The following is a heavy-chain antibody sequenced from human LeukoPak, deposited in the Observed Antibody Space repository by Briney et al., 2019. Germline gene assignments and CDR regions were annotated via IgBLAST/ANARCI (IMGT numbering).Heavy chain of an antibody. J-gene: IGHJ3*02. V-gene: IGHV1-18*01. D-gene: IGHD3-3*01. CDR1: GYTFTSYG. CDR3: ARDTTDDFWSGLDAFDI. CDR2: ISAYNGNT. Sequence: ASVKVSCKASGYTFTSYGISWVRQAPGQGLEWMGWISAYNGNTNYAQKLQGRVTMTTDTSTSTAYKELRSLRSDDTAVYYCARDTTDDFWSGLDAFDIWGQGTMVTVSS.